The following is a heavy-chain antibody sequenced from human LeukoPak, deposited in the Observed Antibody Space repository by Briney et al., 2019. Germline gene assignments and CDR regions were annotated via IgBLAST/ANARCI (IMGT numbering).Heavy chain of an antibody. V-gene: IGHV3-11*04. CDR1: GFTFRDYY. CDR2: IRSTGSST. Sequence: GGSLRLSCTASGFTFRDYYVTWIRQAPGKGLEWVSYIRSTGSSTAYADSVKGRFAISRDNAKNSLYLQMNGLRVEDTAVYYCARVYYASWSGQPLSQHWLDPWGQGTLVTVS. J-gene: IGHJ5*02. CDR3: ARVYYASWSGQPLSQHWLDP. D-gene: IGHD3-3*01.